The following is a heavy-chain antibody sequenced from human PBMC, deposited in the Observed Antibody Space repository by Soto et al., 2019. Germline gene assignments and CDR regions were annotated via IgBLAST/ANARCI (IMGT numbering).Heavy chain of an antibody. D-gene: IGHD2-21*01. CDR2: ISGSGGST. CDR3: AKGGDCYNQYYYYGMVV. J-gene: IGHJ6*02. Sequence: EVQLLESGGGLVQPGGSLRLSCAASGFTFSSYAMSWVRQAPGKGLEWVSAISGSGGSTYYADSVKGRFTISRDNSKNTLYLQMNSLRAEDTAVYYCAKGGDCYNQYYYYGMVVWGQGTTVTVSS. CDR1: GFTFSSYA. V-gene: IGHV3-23*01.